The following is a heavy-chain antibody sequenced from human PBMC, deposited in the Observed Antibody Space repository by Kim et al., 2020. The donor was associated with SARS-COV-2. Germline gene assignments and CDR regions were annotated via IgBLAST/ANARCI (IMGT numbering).Heavy chain of an antibody. CDR1: GFTFSSYG. Sequence: GGSLRLSWVVSGFTFSSYGMHWVRQAPGKGLGWVAFIWYDGSNKYYGDSVKGRFTISRDNPKNTLYRQMNSLRAEGTAVYYCARVNYYDSSGYMPWGQGTLVTVSS. D-gene: IGHD3-22*01. CDR3: ARVNYYDSSGYMP. J-gene: IGHJ4*02. CDR2: IWYDGSNK. V-gene: IGHV3-33*01.